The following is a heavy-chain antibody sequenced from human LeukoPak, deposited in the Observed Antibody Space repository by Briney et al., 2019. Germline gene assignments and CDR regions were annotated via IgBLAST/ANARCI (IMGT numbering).Heavy chain of an antibody. J-gene: IGHJ4*02. CDR3: VRHQRWSYHFDY. V-gene: IGHV5-51*01. CDR1: GYIFTNYW. CDR2: IFPGDSDT. Sequence: GESMEISCQISGYIFTNYWIGWVRQLPGKGLEGVGTIFPGDSDTHYSASFRGQVTLSADQSNTTAYLQWDSLKASDSAIYYCVRHQRWSYHFDYWGQGTLISVSS. D-gene: IGHD1-26*01.